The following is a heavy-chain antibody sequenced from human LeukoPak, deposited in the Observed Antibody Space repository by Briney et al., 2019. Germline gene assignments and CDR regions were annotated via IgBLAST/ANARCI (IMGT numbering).Heavy chain of an antibody. CDR3: AKVWAHDGSGNPYWHFDL. CDR2: ISYDGSNK. V-gene: IGHV3-30*18. CDR1: GFTFSSYG. D-gene: IGHD3-10*01. Sequence: PGGSLRLSCAASGFTFSSYGMHWVRQAPGKGLEWVAVISYDGSNKYYADSVKGRFTISRDNSKNTLYLQMNSLGAEDTAVYYCAKVWAHDGSGNPYWHFDLWGRGTLVTVSS. J-gene: IGHJ2*01.